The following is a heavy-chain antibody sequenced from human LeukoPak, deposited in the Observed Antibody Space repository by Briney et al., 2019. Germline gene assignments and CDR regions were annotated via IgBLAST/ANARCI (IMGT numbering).Heavy chain of an antibody. J-gene: IGHJ2*01. D-gene: IGHD3-10*01. Sequence: KPSETLSLTCTVSGGSISSYYGSWIRQPPGKGLEWIGYIYYSGSTNYNPSLKGRVTISVDTSKNQFSLKLSSVTAADTAVYYCARGGRDTGPYWYFDLWGRGTLVTVSS. CDR2: IYYSGST. CDR1: GGSISSYY. CDR3: ARGGRDTGPYWYFDL. V-gene: IGHV4-59*01.